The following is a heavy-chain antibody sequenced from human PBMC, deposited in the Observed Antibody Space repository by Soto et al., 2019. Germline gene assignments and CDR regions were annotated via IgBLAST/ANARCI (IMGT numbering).Heavy chain of an antibody. V-gene: IGHV4-31*06. Sequence: SETLSRTGTVSGGSISSGSYFWTWIRQHPGKGLERIGYVHNSEGTFYTPSLKSQVTISLDTSRNLFSLNLSCLPTPATAVYYCGRSLKSYDFDYWGQGALVAASS. D-gene: IGHD3-10*01. CDR1: GGSISSGSYF. CDR2: VHNSEGT. J-gene: IGHJ4*02. CDR3: GRSLKSYDFDY.